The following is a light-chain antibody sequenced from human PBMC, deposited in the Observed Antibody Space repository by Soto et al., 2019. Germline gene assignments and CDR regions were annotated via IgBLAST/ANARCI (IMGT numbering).Light chain of an antibody. CDR3: MQALQTPIT. Sequence: DIVMTQSPLSLPVTPGEPASISCRSNQSLLHSNGYTYLDWYLQKPGQSPQLLIYLGSNRASGVPDRFSGSGSGTDFTLKISRVEAEDVGLYYCMQALQTPITFGQGTRLEIK. CDR1: QSLLHSNGYTY. J-gene: IGKJ5*01. CDR2: LGS. V-gene: IGKV2-28*01.